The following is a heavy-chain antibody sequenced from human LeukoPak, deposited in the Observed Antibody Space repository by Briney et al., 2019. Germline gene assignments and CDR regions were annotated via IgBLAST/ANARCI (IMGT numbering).Heavy chain of an antibody. CDR3: ARDRANYYDSSGYYRTFDY. V-gene: IGHV4-61*02. CDR1: GGSISSGSYY. D-gene: IGHD3-22*01. CDR2: IYTSGST. J-gene: IGHJ4*02. Sequence: SQTLSLTCTVSGGSISSGSYYWSWIRQPAGKGLEWIGRIYTSGSTNYNPSLKSRVIISVDTSKNQFSLKLSSVTAADTAVYYCARDRANYYDSSGYYRTFDYWGQGTLVTVSS.